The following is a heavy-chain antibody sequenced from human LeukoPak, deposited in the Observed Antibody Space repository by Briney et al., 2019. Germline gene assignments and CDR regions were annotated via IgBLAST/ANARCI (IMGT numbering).Heavy chain of an antibody. CDR2: INHSGST. J-gene: IGHJ4*02. CDR3: ARKASIRGGFH. D-gene: IGHD2-2*01. CDR1: GGSFSGYY. Sequence: SETLSLTCAVYGGSFSGYYWSWLRQPPGKGLEWIGEINHSGSTNYNPSLKSRISISVDTSKNQFSLKLISVTAADTAVYYCARKASIRGGFHWGQGTLVTVSS. V-gene: IGHV4-34*01.